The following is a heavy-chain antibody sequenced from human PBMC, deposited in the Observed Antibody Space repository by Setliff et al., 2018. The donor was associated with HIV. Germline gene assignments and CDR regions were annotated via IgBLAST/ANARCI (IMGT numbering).Heavy chain of an antibody. V-gene: IGHV4-39*01. D-gene: IGHD6-13*01. CDR1: GGSISRSHLY. J-gene: IGHJ4*02. Sequence: SETLSLTCTVSGGSISRSHLYWGWIRQPPGKGLEWIGSIFYTGSTYYYNPSLKSRVTISVDASDNQFSLKLSSVTATDTAVYYCARSPAAEGFWGQGTLVTVSS. CDR2: IFYTGSTY. CDR3: ARSPAAEGF.